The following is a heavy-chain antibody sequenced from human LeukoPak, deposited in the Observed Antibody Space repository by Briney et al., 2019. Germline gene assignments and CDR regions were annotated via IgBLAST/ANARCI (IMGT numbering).Heavy chain of an antibody. CDR3: AKDGGRGAWFVAATIRD. CDR1: GFTFSGSA. Sequence: GGSLRLSCAASGFTFSGSAMHWVRQASGKGLEWVGRIRSKANSYATAYAASVKGRFTISRDDSKNTAYLQMNSLRAEDTAVYYCAKDGGRGAWFVAATIRDWGQGTLVTVSS. D-gene: IGHD2-15*01. J-gene: IGHJ4*02. V-gene: IGHV3-73*01. CDR2: IRSKANSYAT.